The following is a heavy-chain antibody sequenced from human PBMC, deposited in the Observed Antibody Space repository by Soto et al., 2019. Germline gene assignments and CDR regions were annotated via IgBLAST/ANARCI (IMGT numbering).Heavy chain of an antibody. CDR3: ARTLVEYSSSDNWFDP. CDR1: GFSLSNARTG. J-gene: IGHJ5*02. V-gene: IGHV2-26*01. CDR2: IFSNDEK. D-gene: IGHD6-6*01. Sequence: SGPTLVNPTETLTLTCTVSGFSLSNARTGVSWIRQPPGKALEWLAHIFSNDEKSYSTSLKSRLTISKDTSKSQVVLTMTNMDPVDTATYYCARTLVEYSSSDNWFDPWGQGTLVTVSS.